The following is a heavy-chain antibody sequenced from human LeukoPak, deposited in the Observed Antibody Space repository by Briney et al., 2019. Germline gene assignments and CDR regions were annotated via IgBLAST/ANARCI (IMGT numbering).Heavy chain of an antibody. CDR3: ARDKPLWFSDY. D-gene: IGHD2-21*01. Sequence: QKLQGRVTVTTDTSTSTAYMELGSLRSDDTAVYYCARDKPLWFSDYWGQGTLVTVSS. V-gene: IGHV1-18*01. J-gene: IGHJ4*02.